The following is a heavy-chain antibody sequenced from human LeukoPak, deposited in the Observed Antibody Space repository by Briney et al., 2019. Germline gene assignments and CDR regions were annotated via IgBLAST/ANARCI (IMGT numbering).Heavy chain of an antibody. CDR3: SSTLVAAAGKKWAAFDI. D-gene: IGHD6-13*01. V-gene: IGHV4-59*01. CDR2: IYYSGWT. Sequence: SEALSLTRLGWGGSISSCYRRWLRQPAGREGEGVGYIYYSGWTNYNPSLKSGVTISVDTSKNQFSLKLSSVTAADTAVYYCSSTLVAAAGKKWAAFDIWGQGTMVTVSS. CDR1: GGSISSCY. J-gene: IGHJ3*02.